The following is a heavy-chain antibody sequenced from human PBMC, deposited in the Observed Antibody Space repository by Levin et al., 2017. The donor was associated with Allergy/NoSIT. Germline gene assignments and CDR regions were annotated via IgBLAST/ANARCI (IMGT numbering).Heavy chain of an antibody. CDR2: IYPGDSDT. Sequence: GGSLRLSCQGSGYRFTSYWIGWVRQMPGKGLEWMGIIYPGDSDTRYSPSFQGQVTISADKSISTAYLQWSSLKASDTAIYYCARRGTRDYYYYMDVWGKGTTVTVSS. J-gene: IGHJ6*03. D-gene: IGHD1-1*01. CDR3: ARRGTRDYYYYMDV. CDR1: GYRFTSYW. V-gene: IGHV5-51*01.